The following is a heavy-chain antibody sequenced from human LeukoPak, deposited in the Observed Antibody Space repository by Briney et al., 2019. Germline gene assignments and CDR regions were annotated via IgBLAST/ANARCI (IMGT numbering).Heavy chain of an antibody. J-gene: IGHJ6*02. CDR1: GGTFSSYA. CDR3: ARDETNHYCYGMDV. Sequence: ASVKVSCKASGGTFSSYAISWVRQAPGQGLEWMGRIIPIFGIANYAQKFQGRVTITPDKSTSTAYMELSSLRSEDTAVYYCARDETNHYCYGMDVWGQGTTVTVSS. CDR2: IIPIFGIA. D-gene: IGHD1-14*01. V-gene: IGHV1-69*04.